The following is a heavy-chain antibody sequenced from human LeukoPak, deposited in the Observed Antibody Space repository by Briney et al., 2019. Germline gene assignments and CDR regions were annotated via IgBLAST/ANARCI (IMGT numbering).Heavy chain of an antibody. CDR1: GFTFSTFA. D-gene: IGHD6-19*01. J-gene: IGHJ4*02. Sequence: PGGSLTLSCAASGFTFSTFALSWFRQAPGKGLEWVSAISSVSRTYYAGSVKGRFAISRDNSENTLFLHMNSLRSEDTAIYYCAKEVPGPGWYTVDYWGQGTQVTVSS. V-gene: IGHV3-23*01. CDR3: AKEVPGPGWYTVDY. CDR2: ISSVSRT.